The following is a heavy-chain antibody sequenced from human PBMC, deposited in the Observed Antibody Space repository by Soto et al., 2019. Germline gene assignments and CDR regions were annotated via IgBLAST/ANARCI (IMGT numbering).Heavy chain of an antibody. D-gene: IGHD4-17*01. CDR3: ARSQTTVTSYDY. V-gene: IGHV4-30-2*01. J-gene: IGHJ4*02. CDR2: IYHSGSP. Sequence: PSETLSPTRAVSGSSISRGGYSWSWIRKPPGKGLEWIGYIYHSGSPYYNPSLKSRVTISVARSKNQFSLKLSSVTAADTAVYYCARSQTTVTSYDYWGQGTLVTVSS. CDR1: GSSISRGGYS.